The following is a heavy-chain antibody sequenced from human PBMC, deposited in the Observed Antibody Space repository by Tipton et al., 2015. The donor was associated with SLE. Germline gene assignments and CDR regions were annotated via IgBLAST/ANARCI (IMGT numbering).Heavy chain of an antibody. D-gene: IGHD2-21*01. CDR1: GFTFDDYA. J-gene: IGHJ4*02. V-gene: IGHV3-23*03. CDR2: ISSGGST. Sequence: SLRLSCAASGFTFDDYAMHWVRQAPGKGLEWVSGISSGGSTYYADSVKGRFIISRDNSENTLSLQMNSLRPEDTAVYYCAKDRSADCARFCFLVDSWGQGSLVTVSS. CDR3: AKDRSADCARFCFLVDS.